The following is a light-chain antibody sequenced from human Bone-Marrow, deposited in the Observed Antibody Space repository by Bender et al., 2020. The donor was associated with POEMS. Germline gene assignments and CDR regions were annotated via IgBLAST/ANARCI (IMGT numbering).Light chain of an antibody. CDR2: KVS. Sequence: QSALTQPPSASGSPGQSVTISCTGTSGDVGGYNYVSWYQQHPGKAPKLMIYKVSNRPSGVSNRFSGSKSGNTATLTISGLQAEDEADYYCCSYTSSTTLVFGGGTKLTVL. V-gene: IGLV2-14*01. CDR3: CSYTSSTTLV. J-gene: IGLJ2*01. CDR1: SGDVGGYNY.